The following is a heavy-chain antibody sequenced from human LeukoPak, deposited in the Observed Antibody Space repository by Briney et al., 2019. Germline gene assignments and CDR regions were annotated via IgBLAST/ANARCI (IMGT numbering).Heavy chain of an antibody. Sequence: SETLSLTCAVYGGSFSGYYWSWIRQPPGKGLEWIGEINHSGSTNYNPSLKSRVTISVDTSKNQFSLKLSSVTAADTAVYYCARGFRYYGSGSYYNYMDVWGKGTTVTVSS. CDR3: ARGFRYYGSGSYYNYMDV. CDR1: GGSFSGYY. D-gene: IGHD3-10*01. V-gene: IGHV4-34*01. J-gene: IGHJ6*03. CDR2: INHSGST.